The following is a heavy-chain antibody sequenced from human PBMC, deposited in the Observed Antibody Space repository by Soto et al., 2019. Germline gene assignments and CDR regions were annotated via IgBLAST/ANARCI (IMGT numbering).Heavy chain of an antibody. J-gene: IGHJ6*02. V-gene: IGHV1-18*01. D-gene: IGHD3-16*01. CDR1: GYIFVNYG. Sequence: QVQLVQSGDEVKKPGASVKVSCKASGYIFVNYGIAWVRQAPGQGLEWMGWISPYTGNTHSATKVQGRLTMTTDTSTSPANMDRGSLTSDDTAVYYCVMVDNYVTPTPQDVWGQGTTVTVSS. CDR2: ISPYTGNT. CDR3: VMVDNYVTPTPQDV.